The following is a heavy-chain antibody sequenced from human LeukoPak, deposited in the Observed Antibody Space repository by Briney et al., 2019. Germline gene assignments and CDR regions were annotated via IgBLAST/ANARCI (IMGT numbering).Heavy chain of an antibody. V-gene: IGHV3-21*01. CDR1: GFTFSSYS. D-gene: IGHD3-3*01. CDR3: ARDFFWYYFDY. Sequence: GGSLRLSCSASGFTFSSYSMNWVRQAPGKGLEWVSSIGSSSSYIYYADSVKGRFTISRDNAKNSLYLQMNSLRAEDTAVYYCARDFFWYYFDYWGQGTLVTVSS. J-gene: IGHJ4*02. CDR2: IGSSSSYI.